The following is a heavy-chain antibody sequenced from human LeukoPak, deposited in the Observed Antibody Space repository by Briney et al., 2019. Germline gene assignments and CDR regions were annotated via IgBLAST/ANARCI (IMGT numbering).Heavy chain of an antibody. CDR3: ARAASYSSGWFLYFDY. CDR1: GGSISSYY. D-gene: IGHD6-19*01. V-gene: IGHV4-4*07. J-gene: IGHJ4*02. CDR2: IYTSGST. Sequence: SETLSLTCTVSGGSISSYYWSWIRQPAGKGPEWIGRIYTSGSTNYNPSLTSRVTMSVDTSKNQFSLKLCSVTAADTAVYYCARAASYSSGWFLYFDYWGRGTLVTVSS.